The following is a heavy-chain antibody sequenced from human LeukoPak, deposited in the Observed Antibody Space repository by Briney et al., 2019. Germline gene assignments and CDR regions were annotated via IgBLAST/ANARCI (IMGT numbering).Heavy chain of an antibody. CDR2: ISGSGYST. Sequence: GGSLRLSCAASGFTFSTYAMSWVRQAPGKGLEWVSSISGSGYSTYYADSLEGRFTISRDNFKSTLFLQMISLRAEDTAVYSCAKYYYDSSGYYDAAPLDSWGQGTLVTVFS. V-gene: IGHV3-23*01. CDR1: GFTFSTYA. D-gene: IGHD3-22*01. CDR3: AKYYYDSSGYYDAAPLDS. J-gene: IGHJ4*02.